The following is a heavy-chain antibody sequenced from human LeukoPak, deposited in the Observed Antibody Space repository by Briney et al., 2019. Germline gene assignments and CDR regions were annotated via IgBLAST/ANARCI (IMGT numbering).Heavy chain of an antibody. CDR3: AKDHALTYYYDSSGYYFSDY. CDR1: GFTFSSYA. V-gene: IGHV3-23*01. Sequence: GGSLRLSCAASGFTFSSYAMTRVRQAPGKGLEWVSAISGSGGSTYYADSVKGRFTISRDNSKNTLYLQMNSLRAEDTAVYYCAKDHALTYYYDSSGYYFSDYWGQGTLVTVSS. D-gene: IGHD3-22*01. J-gene: IGHJ4*02. CDR2: ISGSGGST.